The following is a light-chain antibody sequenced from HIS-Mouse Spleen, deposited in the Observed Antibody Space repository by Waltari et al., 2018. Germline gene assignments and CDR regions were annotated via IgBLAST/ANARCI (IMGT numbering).Light chain of an antibody. Sequence: QSALTQPASVSGSPGQSITISCTGTSSDVGSYNLVSWYQQHPGKAPKLMIYEGSQRPSGVSNRFSGSKSGNTASLTIAGLQAEDEADYYCCSYAGSSTSVVFGGATKLTVL. CDR1: SSDVGSYNL. CDR3: CSYAGSSTSVV. V-gene: IGLV2-23*01. CDR2: EGS. J-gene: IGLJ2*01.